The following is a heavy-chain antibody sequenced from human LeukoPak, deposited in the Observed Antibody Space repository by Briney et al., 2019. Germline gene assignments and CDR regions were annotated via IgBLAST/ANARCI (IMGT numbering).Heavy chain of an antibody. J-gene: IGHJ4*02. Sequence: NKSGPTLVNPTQTLTLTCTFSGFSLSSSGVSVGWIRQPPGKALEWLALVYWSDDRRYSPSLKSRLTITKDTSKNQVVLTMTNMDPVDTATYYCAHRGYNDGFDYWGQGTLVTVSS. CDR2: VYWSDDR. CDR1: GFSLSSSGVS. D-gene: IGHD5-18*01. CDR3: AHRGYNDGFDY. V-gene: IGHV2-5*01.